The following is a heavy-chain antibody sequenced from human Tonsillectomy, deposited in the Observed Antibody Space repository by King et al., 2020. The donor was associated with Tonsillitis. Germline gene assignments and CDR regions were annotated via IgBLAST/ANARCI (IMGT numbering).Heavy chain of an antibody. Sequence: VQLVESGGGLGQPGGSLRLSCAASGFTFSSYAMSWVRQAPGKGPEWVSGISYSGGYTYYADSVKGRFIISRDNSKNTVFLQMDSLRAEDTAVYYCAKVASTVTTYYYYYMDVWGKGTTVTVSS. J-gene: IGHJ6*03. V-gene: IGHV3-23*04. CDR2: ISYSGGYT. D-gene: IGHD4-17*01. CDR1: GFTFSSYA. CDR3: AKVASTVTTYYYYYMDV.